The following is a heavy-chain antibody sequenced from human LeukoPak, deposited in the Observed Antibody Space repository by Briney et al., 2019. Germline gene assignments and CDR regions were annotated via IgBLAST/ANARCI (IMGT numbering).Heavy chain of an antibody. J-gene: IGHJ5*02. V-gene: IGHV4-59*12. CDR2: IYYSGST. Sequence: SETLSLTCTVSGGSISSYYWSWIRQPPGKGLEWIGYIYYSGSTNYNPSLKSRVTISVDTSKNQFSLKLSSVTAADTAVYYCARDPYGDYVGWFDPWGQGTLVTVSS. D-gene: IGHD4-17*01. CDR1: GGSISSYY. CDR3: ARDPYGDYVGWFDP.